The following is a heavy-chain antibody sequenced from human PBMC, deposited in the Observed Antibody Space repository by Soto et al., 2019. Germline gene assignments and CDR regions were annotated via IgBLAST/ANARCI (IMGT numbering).Heavy chain of an antibody. V-gene: IGHV3-73*02. CDR2: IRSKANSYAT. CDR1: GFTFSAPA. Sequence: EVQLVESGGGLVQPGGSLKLPCEASGFTFSAPALHWVRQASGKGLEWVGRIRSKANSYATAYAAWVKGRFTISGDDSKNTAYLQMNSLKTEDTAVYYCTSPSGWQGYWGQGTLVTVSS. J-gene: IGHJ4*02. CDR3: TSPSGWQGY. D-gene: IGHD6-19*01.